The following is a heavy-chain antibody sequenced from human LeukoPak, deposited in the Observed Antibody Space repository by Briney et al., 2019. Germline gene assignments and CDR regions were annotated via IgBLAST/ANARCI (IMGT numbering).Heavy chain of an antibody. CDR3: VSTPPGY. CDR2: IYYSGST. Sequence: PSETLSLTCTVSGGSISSYYWSWIRQPPGKGLEWIGYIYYSGSTNYNPSLKSRVTISVDTSKNQFSLKLSSVTAADTAVYYCVSTPPGYWGQGTLVTVSS. J-gene: IGHJ4*02. V-gene: IGHV4-59*01. CDR1: GGSISSYY.